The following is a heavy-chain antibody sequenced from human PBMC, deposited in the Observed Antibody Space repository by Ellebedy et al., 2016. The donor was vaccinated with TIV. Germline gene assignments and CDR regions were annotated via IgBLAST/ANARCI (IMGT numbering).Heavy chain of an antibody. CDR1: GFTFSSYW. CDR3: ARGLPGLRFYYYYGLDV. D-gene: IGHD5/OR15-5a*01. CDR2: IRQDGSEK. Sequence: GESLKISCAASGFTFSSYWMSWVRQAPGKGLEWVANIRQDGSEKYYVDSVKGRFTISRDNFKNTLYLQMNSLRAEDTAVYYCARGLPGLRFYYYYGLDVWGQGTTVTVSS. V-gene: IGHV3-7*01. J-gene: IGHJ6*02.